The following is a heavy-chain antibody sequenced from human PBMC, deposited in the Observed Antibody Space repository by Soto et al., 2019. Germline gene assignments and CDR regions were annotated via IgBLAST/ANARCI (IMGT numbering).Heavy chain of an antibody. Sequence: GGSLRLSCAASGFTFSSYDMHWVRQATGKGLEWVSAIGTAGDTYYPGSVKGRFTISRENAKNSLYLQMNSLRAGDTDVYYCARARGSDCSSTSCYTTYYYYYYMDVWGKRTTVTVSS. D-gene: IGHD2-2*02. CDR2: IGTAGDT. J-gene: IGHJ6*03. CDR3: ARARGSDCSSTSCYTTYYYYYYMDV. CDR1: GFTFSSYD. V-gene: IGHV3-13*01.